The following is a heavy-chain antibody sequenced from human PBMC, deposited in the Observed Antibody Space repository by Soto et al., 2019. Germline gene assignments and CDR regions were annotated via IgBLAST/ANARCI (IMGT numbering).Heavy chain of an antibody. Sequence: PGGSLRLSCAASGFTFSSYWMHWVRQAPGKGLVWVSRINSDGSSTSYADSVKGRFTISRDNAKNTLYLQMNSLRAEDTAVYYCARYNVDGSGTYALVYWGQGTLVTVSS. V-gene: IGHV3-74*01. D-gene: IGHD3-10*01. CDR1: GFTFSSYW. CDR3: ARYNVDGSGTYALVY. CDR2: INSDGSST. J-gene: IGHJ4*02.